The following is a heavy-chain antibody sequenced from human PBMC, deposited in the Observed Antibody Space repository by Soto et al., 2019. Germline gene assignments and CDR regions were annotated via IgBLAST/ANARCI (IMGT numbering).Heavy chain of an antibody. J-gene: IGHJ4*02. V-gene: IGHV1-69*01. D-gene: IGHD2-2*01. CDR3: AINAERNAPKFAF. CDR1: GGIFKNFA. Sequence: QVQLVQSGSEVKRPGSSVKVSCKTSGGIFKNFAIGWVRQSPGQGLEWMGEIIPLFNATNYAQKFRGRVTVTAAESTRTAYMELTRLTYDDTAVYFCAINAERNAPKFAFWGQGTLVTVSS. CDR2: IIPLFNAT.